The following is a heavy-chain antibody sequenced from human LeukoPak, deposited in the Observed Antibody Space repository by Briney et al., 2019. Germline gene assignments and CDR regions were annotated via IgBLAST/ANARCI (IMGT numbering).Heavy chain of an antibody. CDR2: IGGENDDT. V-gene: IGHV3-23*01. Sequence: GGSLRLSCVVSGFPFDNYVMSWVRQAPGKGLEWVSAIGGENDDTHYADVVKGRFTISTGNSKNTLYLQMNSLRAEDTAVYYCARDPNDYGDYPFFDYWGQGTLVTVSS. CDR3: ARDPNDYGDYPFFDY. J-gene: IGHJ4*02. CDR1: GFPFDNYV. D-gene: IGHD4-17*01.